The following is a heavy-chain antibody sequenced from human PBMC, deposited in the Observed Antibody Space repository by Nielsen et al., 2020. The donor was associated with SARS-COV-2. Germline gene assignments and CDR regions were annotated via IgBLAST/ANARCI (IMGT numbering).Heavy chain of an antibody. J-gene: IGHJ6*02. D-gene: IGHD1-26*01. V-gene: IGHV4-59*08. CDR2: IYYSGDT. Sequence: SETLSLTCSVSGGSISGYYWSWIRQPPGKGLEWIGYIYYSGDTKYNPSLKSRVTISVDMSKNQFSLKLTSVTAADTAVYYCARTSGSYYYYYGMDVWGQGTTVTVSS. CDR1: GGSISGYY. CDR3: ARTSGSYYYYYGMDV.